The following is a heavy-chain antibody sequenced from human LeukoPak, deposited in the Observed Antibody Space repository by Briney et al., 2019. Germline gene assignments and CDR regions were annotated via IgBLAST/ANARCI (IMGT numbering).Heavy chain of an antibody. D-gene: IGHD2-15*01. Sequence: GGSLRLSCAASGFTFSSYWMHWVRQAPGKGLVWVSRINSDGSSTSYADSVKGRFTISRDNAKNTLYLQMNSLRAEDTAVYYCARHHCSGGSCYSGDAFDIWGQGTMVTVSS. CDR1: GFTFSSYW. CDR2: INSDGSST. V-gene: IGHV3-74*01. J-gene: IGHJ3*02. CDR3: ARHHCSGGSCYSGDAFDI.